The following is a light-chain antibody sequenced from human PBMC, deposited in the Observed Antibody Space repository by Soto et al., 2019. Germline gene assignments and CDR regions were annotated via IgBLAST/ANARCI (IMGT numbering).Light chain of an antibody. V-gene: IGKV1-5*03. Sequence: DIQMTQSPSTLSASVGDRVTITCRASQTISSWLAWYQQKPGKAPKPLIYKASRLESGVPLRFSGSGSGTEFTLTISSLQPDDFATYYCQQYTDYPWTFGQGTKVEIK. CDR2: KAS. CDR3: QQYTDYPWT. J-gene: IGKJ1*01. CDR1: QTISSW.